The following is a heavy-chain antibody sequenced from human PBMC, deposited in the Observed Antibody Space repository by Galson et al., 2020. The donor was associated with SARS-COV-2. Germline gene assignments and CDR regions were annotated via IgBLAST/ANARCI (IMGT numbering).Heavy chain of an antibody. J-gene: IGHJ3*01. CDR1: GDSISTPFW. CDR2: VFHNGNN. D-gene: IGHD2-8*01. CDR3: GRVSGGGGLGYCNNVACYDTYDL. V-gene: IGHV4-4*02. Sequence: SETLSLTCSVSGDSISTPFWWNWVRQSPGKGLEWIGEVFHNGNNNYKAPLKSRVTISVDTSKNQVSLKMTSVTAADTAVYYCGRVSGGGGLGYCNNVACYDTYDLWGQGTMVTVSS.